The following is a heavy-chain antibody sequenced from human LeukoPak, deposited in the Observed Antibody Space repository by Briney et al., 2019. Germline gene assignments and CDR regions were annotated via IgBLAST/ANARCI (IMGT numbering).Heavy chain of an antibody. CDR1: GFTFSSYG. V-gene: IGHV3-23*01. J-gene: IGHJ4*02. D-gene: IGHD3-10*01. CDR2: ISGSGGST. CDR3: AKARGFGELLYDY. Sequence: GGSLRLSCAASGFTFSSYGMSWVRQAPGKGLEWVSAISGSGGSTYYADSVKGRFTISRDNSKNTLYLQMNSLRAEDTAVYYCAKARGFGELLYDYWGQGTLVTVSS.